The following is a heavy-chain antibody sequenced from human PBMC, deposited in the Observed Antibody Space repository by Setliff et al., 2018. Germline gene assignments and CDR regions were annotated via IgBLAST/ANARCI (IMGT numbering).Heavy chain of an antibody. CDR3: TRHEDRNKCTSSSCYRENDAFDV. CDR2: IYPGDSDT. J-gene: IGHJ3*01. D-gene: IGHD2-2*01. Sequence: LKISCKASGYIFTNYWIGWVRQMPGKGLEWMGVIYPGDSDTRYSPSFQGQVTISADKSINTAYLQWSSLKASDTAIYYCTRHEDRNKCTSSSCYRENDAFDVWGQGAMVTV. V-gene: IGHV5-51*01. CDR1: GYIFTNYW.